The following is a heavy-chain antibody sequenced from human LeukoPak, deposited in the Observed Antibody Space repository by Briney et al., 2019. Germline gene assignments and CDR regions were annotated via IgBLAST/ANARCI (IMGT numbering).Heavy chain of an antibody. D-gene: IGHD5-18*01. CDR1: GGSISSDF. J-gene: IGHJ4*02. V-gene: IGHV4-59*08. CDR3: ARLGYSYGPSDY. Sequence: SETLSLTCPVSGGSISSDFWNWIRQPPGKGLEWLGYIYYSGSTNYNPSLKSRVTISVDTSKNQFSLKLSSVTAADTAVYYCARLGYSYGPSDYWGQGTLVTVSS. CDR2: IYYSGST.